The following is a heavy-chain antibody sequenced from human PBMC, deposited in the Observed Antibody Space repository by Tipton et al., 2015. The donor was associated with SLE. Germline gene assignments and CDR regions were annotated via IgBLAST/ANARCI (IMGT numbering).Heavy chain of an antibody. J-gene: IGHJ6*03. Sequence: SLRLSCAASGFPFDSSWMTWVRQAPGQGLEWVANINQDGSERDYVDSVRGRFTISRDNPKNSLYLQMNSLRAEDTAVYYCAKVVRSGSYYEYYHYMDVWGKGTTVTVSS. V-gene: IGHV3-7*01. CDR3: AKVVRSGSYYEYYHYMDV. D-gene: IGHD1-26*01. CDR2: INQDGSER. CDR1: GFPFDSSW.